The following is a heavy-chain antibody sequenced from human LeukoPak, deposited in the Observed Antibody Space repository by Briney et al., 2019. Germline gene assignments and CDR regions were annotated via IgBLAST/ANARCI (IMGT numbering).Heavy chain of an antibody. D-gene: IGHD1-1*01. CDR2: IRSNGDTT. Sequence: GGSLRLSCTASGFTFSSLAMTWVRQAPGKGLEWVSTIRSNGDTTYNADSVKGRFTISRDNSKNTLYLELNSLRVEDTATFYCAKGQELDDGVFDSWGQGTMVTVTS. CDR3: AKGQELDDGVFDS. CDR1: GFTFSSLA. J-gene: IGHJ4*02. V-gene: IGHV3-23*01.